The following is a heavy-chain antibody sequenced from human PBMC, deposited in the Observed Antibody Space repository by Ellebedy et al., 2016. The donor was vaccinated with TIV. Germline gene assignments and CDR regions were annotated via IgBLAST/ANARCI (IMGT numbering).Heavy chain of an antibody. D-gene: IGHD6-19*01. CDR1: GFTFGDYA. V-gene: IGHV3-7*01. CDR2: INQDGSGK. Sequence: GGSLRLSCTASGFTFGDYAMSWFRQAPGKGLEWVANINQDGSGKYYVDSVKGRFTISRDNAKNSLYLQMNSLRAEDTAVYYCARDHVSGWALGFWGQGTLVTVSS. J-gene: IGHJ4*02. CDR3: ARDHVSGWALGF.